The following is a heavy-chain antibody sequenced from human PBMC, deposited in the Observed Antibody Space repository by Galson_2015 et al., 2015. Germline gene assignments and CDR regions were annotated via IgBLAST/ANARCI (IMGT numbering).Heavy chain of an antibody. CDR1: GFTFSSYA. D-gene: IGHD1-26*01. J-gene: IGHJ4*02. Sequence: SLRLSCAASGFTFSSYAMHWVRQAPGKGLEWVAVISYDGSNKYYADSVKGRFTISRDNSKNTLYLQMNSLRAEDTAVYYCARDPTTGFDYWGQGTLVTVSS. CDR3: ARDPTTGFDY. V-gene: IGHV3-30-3*01. CDR2: ISYDGSNK.